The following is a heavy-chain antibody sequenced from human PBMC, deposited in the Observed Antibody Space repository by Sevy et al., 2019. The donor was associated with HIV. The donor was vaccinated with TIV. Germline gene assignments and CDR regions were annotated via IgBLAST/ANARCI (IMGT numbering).Heavy chain of an antibody. CDR1: GFTFRSYA. J-gene: IGHJ6*02. D-gene: IGHD1-26*01. V-gene: IGHV3-23*01. Sequence: GGSLRLSCVASGFTFRSYAMSWVRQAPGKGLEWVAAISGSGGSTYYADFVKGRSTISRENSKNTLYPQMKSLRGEDTAVYFCAKDPRSTSNTYYYYGMDVWGQGTTVTVSS. CDR2: ISGSGGST. CDR3: AKDPRSTSNTYYYYGMDV.